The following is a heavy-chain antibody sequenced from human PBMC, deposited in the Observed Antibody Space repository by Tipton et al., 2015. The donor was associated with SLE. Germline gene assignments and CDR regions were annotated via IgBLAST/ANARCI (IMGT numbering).Heavy chain of an antibody. CDR2: IYYSGST. Sequence: TLSLTCTVSGGSISSSSYYWGWIRQPPGKGLEWIGSIYYSGSTYYNPSLKSRVTISVDTSKNQFSLKLSSVTAADTAVYYCARGIRSGSGGEKGYFDYWGQGSLVTVSS. CDR1: GGSISSSSYY. J-gene: IGHJ4*02. D-gene: IGHD6-19*01. V-gene: IGHV4-39*01. CDR3: ARGIRSGSGGEKGYFDY.